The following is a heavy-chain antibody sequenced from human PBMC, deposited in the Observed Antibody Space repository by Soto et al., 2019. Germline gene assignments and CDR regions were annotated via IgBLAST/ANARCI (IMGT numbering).Heavy chain of an antibody. CDR2: INAGNGNT. CDR3: ARGRPTTMTVVVITNWFDP. Sequence: ASVKVSCKASGYTFTSYAMHWVRQAPGQRLEWMGWINAGNGNTKYSQKFQGRVTITRDTSASTAYMELSSLRSEDTAVYYCARGRPTTMTVVVITNWFDPWGQGTLVTVSS. CDR1: GYTFTSYA. V-gene: IGHV1-3*01. D-gene: IGHD3-22*01. J-gene: IGHJ5*02.